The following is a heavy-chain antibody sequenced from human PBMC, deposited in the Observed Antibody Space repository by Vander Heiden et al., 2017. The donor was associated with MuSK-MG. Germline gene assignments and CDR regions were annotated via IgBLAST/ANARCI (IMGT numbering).Heavy chain of an antibody. CDR2: ISSSSSTI. CDR1: GFPFSSYS. Sequence: EVQLVESGGGLVQPGGSLRLSCAASGFPFSSYSMNWVRQAPGKGLEWVSYISSSSSTIYYADSVKGRFTISRDNAKNSLYLQMNSLRAEDTAVYYCARAFRTMVRGVIMGDAFDIWGQGTMVTVSS. J-gene: IGHJ3*02. D-gene: IGHD3-10*01. V-gene: IGHV3-48*01. CDR3: ARAFRTMVRGVIMGDAFDI.